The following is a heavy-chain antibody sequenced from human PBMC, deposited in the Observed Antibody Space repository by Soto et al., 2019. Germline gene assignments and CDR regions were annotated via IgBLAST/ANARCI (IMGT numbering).Heavy chain of an antibody. V-gene: IGHV3-48*02. CDR1: GFPFSTYA. D-gene: IGHD3-16*02. CDR2: INSDSTTT. J-gene: IGHJ4*02. Sequence: DVHLVESGGGLVQPGGSVRLSCAVSGFPFSTYAMHWVRQAPGKGLEWISYINSDSTTTFHADSVKGRFTVSRDNAKNSLYLQMSSLRHEDTAVYYCARDLSHWGQGTLVTVSS. CDR3: ARDLSH.